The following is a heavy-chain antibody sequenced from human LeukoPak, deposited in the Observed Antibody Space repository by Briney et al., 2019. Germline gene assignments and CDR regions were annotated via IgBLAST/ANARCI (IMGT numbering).Heavy chain of an antibody. D-gene: IGHD3-10*01. CDR3: STAFGDE. J-gene: IGHJ4*02. CDR2: IKTKTDGGTT. Sequence: PGGSLRLSCAASGFTFPYAWMSWVRQAPGKGLEWVGRIKTKTDGGTTDYAAPVKGRFTISRDDLKNTVYLQMNSLKTEDTAVYYCSTAFGDEWGQGTLVTVSS. V-gene: IGHV3-15*01. CDR1: GFTFPYAW.